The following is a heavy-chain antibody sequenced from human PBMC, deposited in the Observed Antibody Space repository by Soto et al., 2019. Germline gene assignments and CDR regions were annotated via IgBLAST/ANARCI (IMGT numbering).Heavy chain of an antibody. CDR2: ISGSGGST. CDR3: ARDVSSGWYYFDY. J-gene: IGHJ4*02. Sequence: HPGGSLRLSCAASGFTFSSYAMSWVRQAPGKGLEWVSAISGSGGSTYYADSVKGRFTISRDNSKNTLYLQMNSLRAEDTAVYFGARDVSSGWYYFDYWGQGTLVTVPS. D-gene: IGHD6-19*01. V-gene: IGHV3-23*01. CDR1: GFTFSSYA.